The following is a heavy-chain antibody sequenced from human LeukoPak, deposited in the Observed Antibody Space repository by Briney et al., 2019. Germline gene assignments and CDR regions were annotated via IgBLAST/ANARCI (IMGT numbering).Heavy chain of an antibody. CDR2: ISYDGSNK. Sequence: GGSLRLSCAASGFTFSSYGMHWVRQAPGKGLEWVAVISYDGSNKYYADSVKGRFTISRDNSKNTLYLQMNSLRAEDTAVYYCAKDLNWGFPFDYWGQGTLVTVSS. D-gene: IGHD7-27*01. CDR1: GFTFSSYG. J-gene: IGHJ4*02. V-gene: IGHV3-30*18. CDR3: AKDLNWGFPFDY.